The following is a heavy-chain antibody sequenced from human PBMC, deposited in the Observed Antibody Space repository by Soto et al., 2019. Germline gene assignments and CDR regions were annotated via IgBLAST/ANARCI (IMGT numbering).Heavy chain of an antibody. CDR3: ARARYSSSWSLWGYFDL. V-gene: IGHV3-23*01. CDR1: GFTFSSYA. Sequence: EVQLLESGGGLVQPGGSLRLSCAASGFTFSSYAMSWVRQAPGKGLEWVSAISGSGGSTYYADSVKGRFTISRDNSKNTLYLQMNSLRAEDTAVYYCARARYSSSWSLWGYFDLWGRGTLVTVSS. CDR2: ISGSGGST. J-gene: IGHJ2*01. D-gene: IGHD6-13*01.